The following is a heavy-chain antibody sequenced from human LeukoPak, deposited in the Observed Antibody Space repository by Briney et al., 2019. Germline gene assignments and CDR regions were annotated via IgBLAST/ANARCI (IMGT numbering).Heavy chain of an antibody. J-gene: IGHJ4*02. CDR2: INPNSGGT. V-gene: IGHV1-2*06. D-gene: IGHD3-3*02. Sequence: ASVKVSCKASGYTFTGYYMHWVRQAPGQGLEWIGRINPNSGGTNYAQKFQGRVTMPSDPSISPAYIALSRLRSDDTAVYYCARFSLSEDGDYWGQGNLVTVSS. CDR3: ARFSLSEDGDY. CDR1: GYTFTGYY.